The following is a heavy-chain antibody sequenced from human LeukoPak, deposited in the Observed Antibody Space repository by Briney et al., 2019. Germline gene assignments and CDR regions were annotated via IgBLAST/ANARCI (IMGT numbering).Heavy chain of an antibody. CDR2: ISNSGNYI. Sequence: GALPLSCATSGFTFSGDNMNWVRQAPGNEQEWDSFISNSGNYIKYADSVKGRFTISRDNAKNSLYLQMNSLRAEDTAMYYCARDRALNIRAYDIWGQGTMVTVSS. CDR1: GFTFSGDN. D-gene: IGHD3-10*01. V-gene: IGHV3-21*01. CDR3: ARDRALNIRAYDI. J-gene: IGHJ3*02.